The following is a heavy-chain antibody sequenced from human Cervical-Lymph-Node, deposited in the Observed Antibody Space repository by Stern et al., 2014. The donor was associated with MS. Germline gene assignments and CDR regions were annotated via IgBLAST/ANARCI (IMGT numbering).Heavy chain of an antibody. Sequence: EMQLVESGGGLVQPGESLRLSCAASGFTFTSYSMNWVRQATGKGLEWVSYVSTTGTSMSYADSVKGRFTISRDNAKNSLFLQMNTLRDEDTAVYYCTRGQGDYWGQGSLVAVSS. CDR1: GFTFTSYS. CDR2: VSTTGTSM. V-gene: IGHV3-48*02. J-gene: IGHJ4*02. CDR3: TRGQGDY.